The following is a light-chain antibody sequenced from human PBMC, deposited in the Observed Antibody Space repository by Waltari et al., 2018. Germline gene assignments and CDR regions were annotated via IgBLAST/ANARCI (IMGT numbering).Light chain of an antibody. CDR1: QSVSSSY. CDR3: QQYGSSTWT. Sequence: EIVFTHSPGTLSLSPGERATLSCRASQSVSSSYLAWYQQKPGQAPRLLIYGASSRATGIPDRFSGSGSGTDFTLTISRLEPEDFAVYYCQQYGSSTWTFGQGTKVEIK. V-gene: IGKV3-20*01. CDR2: GAS. J-gene: IGKJ1*01.